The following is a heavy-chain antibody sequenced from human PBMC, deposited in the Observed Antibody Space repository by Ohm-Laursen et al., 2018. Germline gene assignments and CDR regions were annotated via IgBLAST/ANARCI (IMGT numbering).Heavy chain of an antibody. Sequence: GSRRLSCAASGFTFSSYAMSWVRQAPGKGLEWVSTISGSGGSTFYPDSVKGRFTISRDNSKNTLYLQMNSLRAEYTAVYYCAKKYWHYDSSGTSFDYFPQGPLVTVSS. CDR2: ISGSGGST. J-gene: IGHJ4*02. CDR3: AKKYWHYDSSGTSFDY. V-gene: IGHV3-23*01. D-gene: IGHD3-22*01. CDR1: GFTFSSYA.